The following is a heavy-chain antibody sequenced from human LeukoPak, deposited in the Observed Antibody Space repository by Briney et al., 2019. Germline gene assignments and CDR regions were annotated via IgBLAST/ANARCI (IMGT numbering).Heavy chain of an antibody. Sequence: GGSLRLSCAASGFTFSNYEMHWVRRAPGKGLEWVSYISSGGSTVYYADSVKGRFTVSRDNAKNSLYLQMSSLRAEDTAVYYCARGGSFVEYWGQGTLVSFSS. CDR3: ARGGSFVEY. V-gene: IGHV3-48*03. J-gene: IGHJ4*02. D-gene: IGHD3-10*01. CDR1: GFTFSNYE. CDR2: ISSGGSTV.